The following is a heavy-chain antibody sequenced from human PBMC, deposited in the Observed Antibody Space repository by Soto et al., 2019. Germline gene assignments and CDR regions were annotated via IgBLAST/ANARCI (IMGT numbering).Heavy chain of an antibody. CDR1: GGSFSGYY. Sequence: QVQLQQWGAGLLKPSETLSLTCAVYGGSFSGYYWSWIRQPPGKGLEWIGEINHSGSTNYNPSLKSRVTISVDTSKNKFSLKLSSVTAADTAVYYCARGRGYGYRQYYFDYWGQGTLVTVSS. J-gene: IGHJ4*02. CDR2: INHSGST. D-gene: IGHD5-18*01. CDR3: ARGRGYGYRQYYFDY. V-gene: IGHV4-34*01.